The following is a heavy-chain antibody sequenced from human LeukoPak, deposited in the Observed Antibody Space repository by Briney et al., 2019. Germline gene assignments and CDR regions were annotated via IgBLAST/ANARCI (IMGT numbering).Heavy chain of an antibody. J-gene: IGHJ4*02. Sequence: SDTQSLTCDLSGRSVTSTNWWTSVRQPPGKGLDWLGEVHLDGQTNYNPSLKSRPTLSVDTSKHNFSLKIQPETPADTAVYYCARVRYCSTNRCYDREFENGGGGTRVSVS. D-gene: IGHD2-2*01. CDR3: ARVRYCSTNRCYDREFEN. CDR2: VHLDGQT. V-gene: IGHV4-4*02. CDR1: GRSVTSTNW.